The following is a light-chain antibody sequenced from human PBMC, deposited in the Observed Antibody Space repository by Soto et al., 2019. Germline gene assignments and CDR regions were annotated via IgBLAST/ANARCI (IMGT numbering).Light chain of an antibody. V-gene: IGKV1-33*01. CDR3: QQCKILPYT. CDR2: GAS. Sequence: SQMTQSPSSLSASVGDRVTITCQASQDISDCLNWFQQKPGKAPKLLIYGASNLQTGVSSRFSGSASGTDVTFTIIIVQPEDIATYYCQQCKILPYTFGQGTKLEIK. CDR1: QDISDC. J-gene: IGKJ2*01.